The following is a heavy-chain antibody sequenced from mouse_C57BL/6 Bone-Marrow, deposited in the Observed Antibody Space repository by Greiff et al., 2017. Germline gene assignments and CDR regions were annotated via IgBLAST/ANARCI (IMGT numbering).Heavy chain of an antibody. Sequence: VHLVESGAELARPGASVKLSCTASGYTFTSYGISWVKQRTGQGLELIGEIYPRSGNTYYNEKFKGKATLTADKSSSTAYMELRSLTSEDSAVYFCARYPLPHYYGSSSWYFDVWGTGTTVTVSS. CDR2: IYPRSGNT. CDR1: GYTFTSYG. CDR3: ARYPLPHYYGSSSWYFDV. D-gene: IGHD1-1*01. V-gene: IGHV1-81*01. J-gene: IGHJ1*03.